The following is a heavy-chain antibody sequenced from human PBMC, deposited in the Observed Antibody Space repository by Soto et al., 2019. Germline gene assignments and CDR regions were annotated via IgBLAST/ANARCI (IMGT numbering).Heavy chain of an antibody. CDR1: GFTFDDYA. CDR3: AKDYGVVITIASDY. V-gene: IGHV3-9*01. Sequence: EVQLVESGGGLVQPGRSLRLSCAASGFTFDDYAMHWVRQAPGKGLEWVSGISWNSGSIGYADSVKGRFTISRDNAKNSLYLQMNSLRAEDTALYYCAKDYGVVITIASDYWGQVTLVTVSS. D-gene: IGHD3-22*01. J-gene: IGHJ4*02. CDR2: ISWNSGSI.